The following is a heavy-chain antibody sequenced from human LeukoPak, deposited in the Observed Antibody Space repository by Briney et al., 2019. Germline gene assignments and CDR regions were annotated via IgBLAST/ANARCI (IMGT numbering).Heavy chain of an antibody. CDR3: ARHLDGDDAFDI. Sequence: GASVKVSCKASGYTFTSYGISWVRQAPGQGLEWMGGIIPIFGTANYAQKFQGRVTITTDESTSTAYMELSSLRSEDTAVYYCARHLDGDDAFDIWGQGTMVTVSS. CDR1: GYTFTSYG. D-gene: IGHD7-27*01. J-gene: IGHJ3*02. CDR2: IIPIFGTA. V-gene: IGHV1-69*05.